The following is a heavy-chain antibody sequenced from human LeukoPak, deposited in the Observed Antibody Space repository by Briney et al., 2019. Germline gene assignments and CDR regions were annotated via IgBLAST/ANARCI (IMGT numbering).Heavy chain of an antibody. CDR1: GFTFSSYE. V-gene: IGHV3-48*03. CDR3: AKYVSAKGPPYALDV. CDR2: ISSSAGTT. D-gene: IGHD2/OR15-2a*01. J-gene: IGHJ6*02. Sequence: GGSLRLSCAASGFTFSSYEMNWVRQAPGKGLEWVSYISSSAGTTYYADSVKGRFTISRDHSKNTLYLQMNSLRAEDTAVYYCAKYVSAKGPPYALDVWGQGTTVTVSS.